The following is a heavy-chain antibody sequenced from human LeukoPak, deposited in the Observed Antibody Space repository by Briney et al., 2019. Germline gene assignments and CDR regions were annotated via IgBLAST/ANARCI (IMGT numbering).Heavy chain of an antibody. CDR3: ARGDIVVVPAEGEAWYYYYGMDV. CDR1: GFTFSSYA. CDR2: ISYDGSNK. V-gene: IGHV3-30-3*01. J-gene: IGHJ6*02. Sequence: GRSLRLSCAAAGFTFSSYAMHWVRQAPGKGLQWVAIISYDGSNKYYADSVKGRFTISRDNSKNTLYLQMNSLRAEDTAVYYCARGDIVVVPAEGEAWYYYYGMDVWGQGTTVTVSS. D-gene: IGHD2-2*01.